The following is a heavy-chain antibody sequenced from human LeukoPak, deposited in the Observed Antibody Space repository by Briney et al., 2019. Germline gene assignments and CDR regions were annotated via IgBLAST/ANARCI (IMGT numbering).Heavy chain of an antibody. J-gene: IGHJ4*02. Sequence: ASETLSLTCTVSGGSVSSDNSYWNWIRQPAGKGLEWIGRIYADGDSTYNPSLKSRVTISVDTSKNQLSLRLTSMTAADTAVYYCARGYYYRTWGQGTLVTV. CDR2: IYADGDS. V-gene: IGHV4-61*02. CDR3: ARGYYYRT. CDR1: GGSVSSDNSY. D-gene: IGHD3-10*01.